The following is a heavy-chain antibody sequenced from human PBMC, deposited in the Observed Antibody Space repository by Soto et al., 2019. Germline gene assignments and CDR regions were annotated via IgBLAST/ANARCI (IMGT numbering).Heavy chain of an antibody. CDR3: ARVSPLLWFGDRWFDP. V-gene: IGHV4-34*01. D-gene: IGHD3-10*01. Sequence: PSETLSLTCAVYGGSFSGYYWSWIRQPPGKGLEWIGEINHSGSTNYNPSLKSRVTISVDTSKNQFSLKLSSVTAADTAVYYCARVSPLLWFGDRWFDPWGQGTLVTVSS. CDR1: GGSFSGYY. J-gene: IGHJ5*02. CDR2: INHSGST.